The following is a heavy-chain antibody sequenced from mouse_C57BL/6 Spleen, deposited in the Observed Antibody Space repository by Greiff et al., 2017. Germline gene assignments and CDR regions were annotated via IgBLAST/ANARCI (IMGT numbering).Heavy chain of an antibody. CDR1: GYTFTDYE. J-gene: IGHJ3*01. CDR2: IDPETGGT. V-gene: IGHV1-15*01. Sequence: VQLVESGAELVRPGASVTLSCKASGYTFTDYEMHWVKQTPVHGLEWIGAIDPETGGTAYNQKFKGKAILTADKSSSTAYMELRSLTSEDSAVYYCTRGGLGREEVWFADWGQGTLVTVSA. D-gene: IGHD4-1*01. CDR3: TRGGLGREEVWFAD.